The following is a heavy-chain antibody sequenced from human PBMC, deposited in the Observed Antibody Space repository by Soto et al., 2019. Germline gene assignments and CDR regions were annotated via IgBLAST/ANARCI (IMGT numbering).Heavy chain of an antibody. CDR3: AKNSPCSGGSCYSYY. V-gene: IGHV4-39*07. D-gene: IGHD2-15*01. CDR1: SGSVSSGSYY. Sequence: PSETLSLTCTVSSGSVSSGSYYWSWIRQPPGKGLEWIGEINHSGSTNYNPSLKSRVTISVDTSKDQFSLKVSSVTAEDTAVYYCAKNSPCSGGSCYSYYWGQGTLVTVSS. J-gene: IGHJ4*02. CDR2: INHSGST.